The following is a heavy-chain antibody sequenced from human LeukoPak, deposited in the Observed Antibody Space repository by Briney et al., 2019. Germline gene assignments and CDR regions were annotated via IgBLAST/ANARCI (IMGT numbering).Heavy chain of an antibody. V-gene: IGHV4-34*01. Sequence: SETLSLTCAVYGGSFSGYYWSWIRQPPGRGLDWIGGINHSESTNYNPSLKNRFTISVDTSNNQFSLNLSSVTAPDTAVYYCARIRASPPRGHYYHSSGYYKPWGQGTLVTVSS. CDR2: INHSEST. CDR3: ARIRASPPRGHYYHSSGYYKP. D-gene: IGHD3-22*01. CDR1: GGSFSGYY. J-gene: IGHJ5*02.